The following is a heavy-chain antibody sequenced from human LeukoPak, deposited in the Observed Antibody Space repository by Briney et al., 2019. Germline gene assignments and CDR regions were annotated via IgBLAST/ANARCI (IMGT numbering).Heavy chain of an antibody. CDR3: ATNWGVNY. J-gene: IGHJ4*02. Sequence: GGSLRLSCAASGFTFSNYAMHWVRQAPGKGLEWVSVLSHDGTNKYYADSVKGRFTISRDNSKNTLYLQMNSLRAEDTAVYYCATNWGVNYWGQGTLVTVSS. CDR2: LSHDGTNK. D-gene: IGHD7-27*01. CDR1: GFTFSNYA. V-gene: IGHV3-30-3*01.